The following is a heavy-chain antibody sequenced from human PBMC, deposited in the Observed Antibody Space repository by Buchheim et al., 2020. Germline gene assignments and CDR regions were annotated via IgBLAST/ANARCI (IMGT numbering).Heavy chain of an antibody. Sequence: EVQLVESGGGLVQPGGSLRLSCAASGFTFSSYSMNWVRQAPGKGLEWVSYISSSSSTIYYADSVKGRFTIYSDNAKNSLYLQMNSLRDEDTAVYYCARDHYYDSSGYFKNGYYYYGMDVWGQGTT. V-gene: IGHV3-48*02. CDR2: ISSSSSTI. J-gene: IGHJ6*02. D-gene: IGHD3-22*01. CDR3: ARDHYYDSSGYFKNGYYYYGMDV. CDR1: GFTFSSYS.